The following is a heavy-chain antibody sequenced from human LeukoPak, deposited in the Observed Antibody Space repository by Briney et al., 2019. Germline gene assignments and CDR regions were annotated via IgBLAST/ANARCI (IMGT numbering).Heavy chain of an antibody. J-gene: IGHJ1*01. V-gene: IGHV4-38-2*02. CDR3: ARAVDSSGFSCFQH. D-gene: IGHD3-22*01. CDR1: GHSIINSYY. CDR2: IYHSGST. Sequence: SETLSLTCTVSGHSIINSYYWGWIRQPPGKGLEWIGSIYHSGSTYYNPSLKSRVTISVDTPKNQFSLKLNSVTAADTAVYYCARAVDSSGFSCFQHWGQGTLVTVSS.